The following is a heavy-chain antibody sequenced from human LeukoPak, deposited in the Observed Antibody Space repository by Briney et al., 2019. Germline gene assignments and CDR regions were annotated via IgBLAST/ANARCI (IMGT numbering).Heavy chain of an antibody. J-gene: IGHJ5*02. CDR3: ARVLHKRNYDSSDYYGS. CDR1: GFTFRNYW. CDR2: IKEDGSEK. Sequence: PGGSLRLSCAVSGFTFRNYWMSWVRQAPGKGLEWVANIKEDGSEKYYVDSVKGRFTISRDNAKNSLYLQLNSLRAEDTAVYYCARVLHKRNYDSSDYYGSWGQGTLVTVSS. V-gene: IGHV3-7*04. D-gene: IGHD3-22*01.